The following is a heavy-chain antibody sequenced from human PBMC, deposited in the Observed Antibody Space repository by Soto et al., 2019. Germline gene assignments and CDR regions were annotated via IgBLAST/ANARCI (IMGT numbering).Heavy chain of an antibody. CDR1: GYNFNLYW. Sequence: GESLKISCQVSGYNFNLYWVAWLRQTPGKSLEWIEMFYPGDSNTRYSPSFQCQVTLSVDKSITTTYLPWDSLKASDTGVYYCARLKHGTPCGYFYGVDAWGKGTAGTVSS. J-gene: IGHJ6*04. V-gene: IGHV5-51*01. D-gene: IGHD2-21*01. CDR3: ARLKHGTPCGYFYGVDA. CDR2: FYPGDSNT.